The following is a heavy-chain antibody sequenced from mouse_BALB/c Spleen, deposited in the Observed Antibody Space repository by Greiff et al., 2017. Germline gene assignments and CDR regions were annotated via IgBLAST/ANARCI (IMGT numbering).Heavy chain of an antibody. V-gene: IGHV5-9-1*01. CDR3: ARRVITNAMDY. D-gene: IGHD1-2*01. CDR1: GFTFSSYA. J-gene: IGHJ4*01. CDR2: ISSGGSYT. Sequence: EVMLVESGGGLVKPGGSLKLSCAASGFTFSSYAMSWVRQTPEKRLEWVATISSGGSYTYYPDSVKGRFTISRDNAKNTLYLQMSSLRSEDTAMYYCARRVITNAMDYWGQGTSVTVSS.